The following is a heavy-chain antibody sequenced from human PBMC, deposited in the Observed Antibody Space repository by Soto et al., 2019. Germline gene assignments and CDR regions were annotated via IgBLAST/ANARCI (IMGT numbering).Heavy chain of an antibody. CDR2: INHSGST. V-gene: IGHV4-34*01. CDR1: GGSFSGYY. Sequence: QVQLQQWGAGLLKPSETLSLSCAVYGGSFSGYYWSWIRQPPGKGLEWIGEINHSGSTNYNPSLKSRVTISVDTSKNQFSLKLSSVTAADTAVYYCARGYPRRMYNWNDVGAFDIWGQGTMVTVSS. D-gene: IGHD1-20*01. J-gene: IGHJ3*02. CDR3: ARGYPRRMYNWNDVGAFDI.